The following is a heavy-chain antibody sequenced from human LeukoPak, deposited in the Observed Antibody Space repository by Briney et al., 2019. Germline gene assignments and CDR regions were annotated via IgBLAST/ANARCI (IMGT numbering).Heavy chain of an antibody. J-gene: IGHJ2*01. V-gene: IGHV4-59*01. Sequence: PSETLSLTCTVSGGSISSYYWSWFRQTPGKGPEWIGYIYYSGSTRYNPSLKCRVTISVDRSKNQFSLKLNSVTAADTAVYYCARYWGVQLWPHWYFDLWGRGSLVTVSS. CDR3: ARYWGVQLWPHWYFDL. CDR2: IYYSGST. D-gene: IGHD5-18*01. CDR1: GGSISSYY.